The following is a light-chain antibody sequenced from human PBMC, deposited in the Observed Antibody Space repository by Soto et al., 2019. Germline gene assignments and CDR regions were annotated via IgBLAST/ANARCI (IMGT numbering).Light chain of an antibody. Sequence: IQMTHSPSAMSAAVGDRVTITWRASQGINNYLVWFQQKPGKVPKRLISAASSLQGGVPSRFSGSGSGTEFTLTISSLQPEDFATYYCQQLNSYPITFGQGTRLEIK. CDR1: QGINNY. CDR2: AAS. J-gene: IGKJ5*01. CDR3: QQLNSYPIT. V-gene: IGKV1-17*03.